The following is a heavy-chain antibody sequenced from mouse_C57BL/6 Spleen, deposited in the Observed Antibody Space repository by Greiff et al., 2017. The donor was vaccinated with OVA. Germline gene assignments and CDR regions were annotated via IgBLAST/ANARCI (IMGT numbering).Heavy chain of an antibody. CDR2: IHPSDSDT. CDR1: GYTFTSYW. J-gene: IGHJ1*03. D-gene: IGHD4-1*01. Sequence: QVQLQQPGAELVKPGASVKVSCKASGYTFTSYWMHWVKQRPGQGLEWIGRIHPSDSDTNYNQKFKGKATLTVDKSSSTAYMQLSSLTSEDDAVDYCAPPNWDWYFDVWGTGTTVTVSS. CDR3: APPNWDWYFDV. V-gene: IGHV1-74*01.